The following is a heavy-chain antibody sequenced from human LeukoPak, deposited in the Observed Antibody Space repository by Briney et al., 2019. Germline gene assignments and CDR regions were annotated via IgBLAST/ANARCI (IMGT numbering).Heavy chain of an antibody. CDR2: TYYRSKWYN. D-gene: IGHD4-17*01. Sequence: SQTLSLTCAISGDSVSSNSAAWNWIRQSPSRGLEWLGRTYYRSKWYNDYAVSVKSRITINPDTSKNQSSLQLNSVTPEDTAVYYCARDSPLTTVTTFPYWYFDLWGRGTLVTVSS. V-gene: IGHV6-1*01. CDR1: GDSVSSNSAA. CDR3: ARDSPLTTVTTFPYWYFDL. J-gene: IGHJ2*01.